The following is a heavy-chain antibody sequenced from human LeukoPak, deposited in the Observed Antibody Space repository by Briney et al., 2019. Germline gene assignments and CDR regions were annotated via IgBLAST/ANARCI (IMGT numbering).Heavy chain of an antibody. CDR3: AREDSNSRGWFDP. CDR2: IYSGGST. CDR1: GFTVSSNY. J-gene: IGHJ5*02. D-gene: IGHD4-11*01. Sequence: GGSLRLSCAASGFTVSSNYMSWVRQAPGKGLERVSVIYSGGSTYYADSVKGRFTISRDNSKNTLYLQMNSLRAEDTAVYYCAREDSNSRGWFDPWGQGTLVTVSS. V-gene: IGHV3-53*01.